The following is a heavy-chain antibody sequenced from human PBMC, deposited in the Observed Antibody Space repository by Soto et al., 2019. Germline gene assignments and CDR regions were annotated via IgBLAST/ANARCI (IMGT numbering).Heavy chain of an antibody. CDR2: IKHSGST. V-gene: IGHV4-34*01. CDR3: ARFHRGALYSRGVGRGWSDH. J-gene: IGHJ5*02. CDR1: GGSFSGYY. Sequence: QVQLQQWGAGLLKPSETLSLTCAVYGGSFSGYYWSWIRQPPGKGLEWIGEIKHSGSTNYNPSLKSRVTISVDTSKNQFALKLSSATAAVTAVYYCARFHRGALYSRGVGRGWSDHWGQGTVVTASS. D-gene: IGHD3-3*01.